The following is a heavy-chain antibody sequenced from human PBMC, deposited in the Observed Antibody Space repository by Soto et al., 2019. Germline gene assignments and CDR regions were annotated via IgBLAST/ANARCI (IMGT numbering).Heavy chain of an antibody. CDR3: ARYLPYYYGMDV. CDR1: GYSFTNYW. CDR2: MFLGGSDT. V-gene: IGHV5-51*01. J-gene: IGHJ6*02. Sequence: GESLKISCKGSGYSFTNYWISWVRQMPGKGLEWMGIMFLGGSDTRYSPSFQGRVNISADKSIRTAYLQWNSLEASDTAMYYCARYLPYYYGMDVWGQGTTVTVSS.